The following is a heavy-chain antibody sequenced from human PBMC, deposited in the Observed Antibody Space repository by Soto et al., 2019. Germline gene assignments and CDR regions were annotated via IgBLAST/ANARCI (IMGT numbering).Heavy chain of an antibody. V-gene: IGHV3-33*01. Sequence: QVQLVESGGGVVQPGRSLRLSCAASGFTFSSYGMHWVRQAPGKGLEWVAVIWYDGSNKYYADSVKGRFTISRDNSKNTLYLQMNSLRAEDTAVYYCARGSSSGLSSGGMDVWGQGTTVTVSS. CDR3: ARGSSSGLSSGGMDV. CDR2: IWYDGSNK. D-gene: IGHD6-6*01. J-gene: IGHJ6*02. CDR1: GFTFSSYG.